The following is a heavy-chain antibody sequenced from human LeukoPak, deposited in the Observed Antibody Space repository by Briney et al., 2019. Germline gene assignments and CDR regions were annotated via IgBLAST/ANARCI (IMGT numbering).Heavy chain of an antibody. CDR2: ISSSSSTI. V-gene: IGHV3-48*01. CDR1: GFTFSSYS. Sequence: PGGPLRLSCAASGFTFSSYSMNWVRQAPGKGLEWVSYISSSSSTIYYADSVKGRFTISRDNAKNSLYLQMNSLRAEDTAVYYCARERGGSYYGATWSLEYWGQGTLVTVSS. J-gene: IGHJ4*02. CDR3: ARERGGSYYGATWSLEY. D-gene: IGHD1-26*01.